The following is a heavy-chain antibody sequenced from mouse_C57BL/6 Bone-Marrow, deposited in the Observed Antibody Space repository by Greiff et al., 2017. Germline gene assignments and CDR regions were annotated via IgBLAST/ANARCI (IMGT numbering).Heavy chain of an antibody. V-gene: IGHV6-3*01. Sequence: EVQVVESGGGLVQPGGSMKLSCVASGFTFSNYWMNWVRQSPEKGLEWVAQIRLKSDNYATHYAESVKGRFTISRDDSKSSVYLQMNNLRAEDTGIYYCTVTVGYFYFDYWGQGTTLTVSS. CDR3: TVTVGYFYFDY. D-gene: IGHD2-3*01. CDR1: GFTFSNYW. J-gene: IGHJ2*01. CDR2: IRLKSDNYAT.